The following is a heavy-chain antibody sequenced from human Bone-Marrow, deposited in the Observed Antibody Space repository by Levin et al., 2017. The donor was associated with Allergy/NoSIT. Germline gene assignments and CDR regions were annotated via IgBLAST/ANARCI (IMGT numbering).Heavy chain of an antibody. J-gene: IGHJ4*02. D-gene: IGHD1/OR15-1a*01. Sequence: ASVKVSCKASGYTFIDYYMHWVRQAPGQGLEWMGRIDPRRGDTNNAQKFQGRVTMTRDTSISTAYMELSSLRPDDTAIYYCSRDGTTSSFDFWGQGTLVTVSS. CDR2: IDPRRGDT. CDR3: SRDGTTSSFDF. V-gene: IGHV1-2*06. CDR1: GYTFIDYY.